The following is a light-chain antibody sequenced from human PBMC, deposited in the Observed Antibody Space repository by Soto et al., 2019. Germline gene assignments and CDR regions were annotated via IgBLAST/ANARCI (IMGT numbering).Light chain of an antibody. J-gene: IGLJ2*01. CDR2: VNSDGSH. CDR1: SGHSSYA. Sequence: QAVVTQSPSASASLGASVKLTCTLSSGHSSYAIAWHQQQPEKGPRYLMKVNSDGSHSKGDGIPDRFSGSSSGAERYFTISSLQSEDEADYYCQTWGTAYVLFGGGTKLNVL. V-gene: IGLV4-69*01. CDR3: QTWGTAYVL.